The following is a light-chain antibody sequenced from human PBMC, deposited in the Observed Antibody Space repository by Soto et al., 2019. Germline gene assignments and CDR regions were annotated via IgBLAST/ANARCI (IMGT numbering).Light chain of an antibody. CDR1: KLGEKF. V-gene: IGLV3-1*01. CDR3: QTWDNSTVV. J-gene: IGLJ2*01. Sequence: SYELTQPPSVSVSPGQTARITCSGDKLGEKFACWYLQKPGQSPVVVIYQDKKRPSAIPERFSGSNSGNTATLTISGTEAMDEADYYCQTWDNSTVVFGGGTKVTVL. CDR2: QDK.